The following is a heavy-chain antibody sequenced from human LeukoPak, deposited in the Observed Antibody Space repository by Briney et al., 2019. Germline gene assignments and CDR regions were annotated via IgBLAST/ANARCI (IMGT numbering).Heavy chain of an antibody. CDR2: IFYSGST. J-gene: IGHJ5*02. Sequence: SETLSLTCTVSGFSISLSAYYWGWIRQPPGKGLEWIGSIFYSGSTKHNPSLKSRLTISVDTSKNQFSLKVRSVTAADTAVYYCARDARGYSYGSTWFDPWGQGTLVTVSS. D-gene: IGHD5-18*01. CDR3: ARDARGYSYGSTWFDP. V-gene: IGHV4-39*07. CDR1: GFSISLSAYY.